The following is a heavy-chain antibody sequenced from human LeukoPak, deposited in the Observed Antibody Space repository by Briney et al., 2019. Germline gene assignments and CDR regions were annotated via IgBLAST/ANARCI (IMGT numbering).Heavy chain of an antibody. CDR1: GGSFSGYY. D-gene: IGHD5-12*01. Sequence: SSETLSLTCAVYGGSFSGYYWSWIRQPPGKGLEWIGEINHSGSTNYNPSLKSRVTISVDTSKNQFSLKLSSVTAADTAVYYCARPKKRRGYSGYAFDYWGQGTLVTVSS. V-gene: IGHV4-34*01. CDR2: INHSGST. J-gene: IGHJ4*02. CDR3: ARPKKRRGYSGYAFDY.